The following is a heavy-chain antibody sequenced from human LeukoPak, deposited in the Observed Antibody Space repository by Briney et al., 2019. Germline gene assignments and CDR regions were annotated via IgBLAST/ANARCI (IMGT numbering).Heavy chain of an antibody. CDR3: AKKYSSGRRPYDYYMDV. CDR2: IKQDGSDK. D-gene: IGHD6-19*01. J-gene: IGHJ6*03. V-gene: IGHV3-7*01. Sequence: GGSLRLSCAASGFTVSSYWMSWVRQVPGKGLEWVANIKQDGSDKYYVDSVKGRFTISRDNAKNSLYLQMNSLRAEDTAVYYCAKKYSSGRRPYDYYMDVWGKGTTVIVSS. CDR1: GFTVSSYW.